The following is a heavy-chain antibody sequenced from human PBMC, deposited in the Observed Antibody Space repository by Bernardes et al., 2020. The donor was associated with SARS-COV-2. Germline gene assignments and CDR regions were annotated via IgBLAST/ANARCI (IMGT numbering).Heavy chain of an antibody. CDR1: GFTFSSYW. CDR2: IKQDGSEK. J-gene: IGHJ6*02. Sequence: GWSLRLSCAASGFTFSSYWMSWVRQAPGKGLEWVANIKQDGSEKYYVDSVKGRFTISRDNAKNSLYLQMNSLRAEDTAVYYCARDLGYCSSTSCPDYYYYGMDVWGQGTTVTVSS. V-gene: IGHV3-7*01. D-gene: IGHD2-2*01. CDR3: ARDLGYCSSTSCPDYYYYGMDV.